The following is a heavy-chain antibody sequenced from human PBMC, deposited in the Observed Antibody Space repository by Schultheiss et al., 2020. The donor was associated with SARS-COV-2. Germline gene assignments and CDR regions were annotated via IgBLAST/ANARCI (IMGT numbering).Heavy chain of an antibody. Sequence: ASVKVSCKASGYTFSNSTMNWVRQAPGQGLEWMGWINLYNGNTNYAQNLQGRVTLTTDTSTSTAYMHLRSLRSEDTAVYYCARIASRQNYYYYYGMDVWGQGTTVTVSS. D-gene: IGHD2-21*01. J-gene: IGHJ6*02. CDR2: INLYNGNT. CDR3: ARIASRQNYYYYYGMDV. CDR1: GYTFSNST. V-gene: IGHV1-18*04.